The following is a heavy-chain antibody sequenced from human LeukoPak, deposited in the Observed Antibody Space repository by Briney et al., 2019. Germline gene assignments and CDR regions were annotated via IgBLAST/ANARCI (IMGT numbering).Heavy chain of an antibody. CDR2: ISSSSSYI. CDR1: GFTFSSYS. CDR3: TRDPRHFDS. V-gene: IGHV3-21*01. Sequence: TGGSLRLSCAASGFTFSSYSMNWVRQAPGKGLEWVSSISSSSSYIYYADSVKGRFTISRDNAKNSLYLQMSSLRVEDTAVYYCTRDPRHFDSCGQGTLVTVSS. J-gene: IGHJ5*01. D-gene: IGHD6-6*01.